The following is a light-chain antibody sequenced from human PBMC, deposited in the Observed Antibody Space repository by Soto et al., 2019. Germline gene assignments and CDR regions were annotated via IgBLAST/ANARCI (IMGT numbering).Light chain of an antibody. CDR3: QQFGVSAT. V-gene: IGKV3-20*01. CDR2: GAS. J-gene: IGKJ4*01. Sequence: EIVLTQSPGTLSLSPGERATLSCRASQTISNTFLAWYQQKPGQAPRLLIYGASSRATDIPDRFSGSGSGTDFTLTSGRLEPEDFAVYYCQQFGVSATFGGGTKVDIK. CDR1: QTISNTF.